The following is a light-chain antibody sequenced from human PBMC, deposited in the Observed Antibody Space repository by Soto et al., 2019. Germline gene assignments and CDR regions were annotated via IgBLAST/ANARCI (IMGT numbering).Light chain of an antibody. CDR1: SSDIGAYPY. J-gene: IGLJ2*01. V-gene: IGLV2-14*01. Sequence: QSALTQAASVSGSPGQSITISCTGSSSDIGAYPYVSWYQQRPGKVPKVLIYAVNHRPSGISDRFSGSKSDNTASLTISGLQAEDDGVYYCNSYTNTDTVIFGGGTKLTVL. CDR2: AVN. CDR3: NSYTNTDTVI.